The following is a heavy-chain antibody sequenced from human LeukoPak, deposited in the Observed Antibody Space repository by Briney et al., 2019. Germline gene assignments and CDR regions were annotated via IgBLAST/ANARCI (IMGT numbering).Heavy chain of an antibody. CDR3: ARAVSGNLRFDP. CDR1: GGSVSSGNYY. V-gene: IGHV4-61*01. D-gene: IGHD6-19*01. Sequence: SETLSLTCTVSGGSVSSGNYYWSWIRQSPGKGLEWIGYIYYTGSTDYNPSLKSRVAISVDTSKNQFSLKLSSVTAADTAVYYCARAVSGNLRFDPWGQGTLVTVSS. J-gene: IGHJ5*02. CDR2: IYYTGST.